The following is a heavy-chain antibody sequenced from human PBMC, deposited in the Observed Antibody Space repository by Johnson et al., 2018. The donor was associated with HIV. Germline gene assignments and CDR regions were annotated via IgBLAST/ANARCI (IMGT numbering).Heavy chain of an antibody. J-gene: IGHJ3*02. CDR3: ASGVTPRAPLRI. CDR1: GFTFSRHA. Sequence: HVQLVESGGGLVRPGGSLRLSCAASGFTFSRHAVHWVRRAPGRGLEWVALISYDGTNKYYADSVQGRFTISRDNTKNTVSLQMIILRPKDTGVYYCASGVTPRAPLRIWGQGTMVTVSS. CDR2: ISYDGTNK. D-gene: IGHD2-21*02. V-gene: IGHV3-30-3*01.